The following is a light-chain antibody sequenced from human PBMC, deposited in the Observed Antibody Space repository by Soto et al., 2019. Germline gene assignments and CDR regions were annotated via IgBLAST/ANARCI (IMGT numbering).Light chain of an antibody. J-gene: IGKJ1*01. CDR2: GSS. Sequence: ETVMTQSPATLSVSPGERATLSCRASQSVNSDLAWYQKKPGQAPRLLIYGSSTRATGIPARFSGGGSGTEFTLTISSLQSEDFAGYYCQQNNNWPRTFGQGTKVEMK. V-gene: IGKV3-15*01. CDR3: QQNNNWPRT. CDR1: QSVNSD.